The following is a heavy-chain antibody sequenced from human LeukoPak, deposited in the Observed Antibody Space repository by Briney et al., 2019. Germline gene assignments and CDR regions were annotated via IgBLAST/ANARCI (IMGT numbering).Heavy chain of an antibody. V-gene: IGHV3-11*01. Sequence: PGGSLRLSCAAYGFTFSDYYMGWIRQAPGKGLEWVSSISRGGNSLYYADSVRGRFTISRDNAKNSLFLQMNSLRAEDTAIYFCTRDQYLDARGQGTLVSVSS. CDR3: TRDQYLDA. CDR1: GFTFSDYY. J-gene: IGHJ4*02. CDR2: ISRGGNSL.